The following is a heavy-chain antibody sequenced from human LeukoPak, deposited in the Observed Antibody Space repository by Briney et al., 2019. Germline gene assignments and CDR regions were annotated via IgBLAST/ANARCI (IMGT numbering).Heavy chain of an antibody. CDR1: GYSFTSYW. D-gene: IGHD1-1*01. Sequence: GESLKISCKGSGYSFTSYWIGWVRQMPGKGLEWMGIIYPGDSDTRYSPSFQGQVTISADKSISTAYLQWSTLKASDTAMYYCARNWGSVQLALAYFDYWGKGTLVTVSS. CDR2: IYPGDSDT. V-gene: IGHV5-51*01. CDR3: ARNWGSVQLALAYFDY. J-gene: IGHJ4*02.